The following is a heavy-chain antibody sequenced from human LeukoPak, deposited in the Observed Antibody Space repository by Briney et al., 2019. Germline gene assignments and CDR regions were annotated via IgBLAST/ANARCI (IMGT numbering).Heavy chain of an antibody. CDR1: GGTFSSYA. CDR3: ARTPLRVGAHFGY. D-gene: IGHD1-26*01. CDR2: IIPIFGTA. V-gene: IGHV1-69*05. J-gene: IGHJ4*02. Sequence: SVKVSCKASGGTFSSYAISWVRQAPGQGLEWMGRIIPIFGTANYAQKFQGRVTITTDESTSTAYMELSSLRSADTAVYYCARTPLRVGAHFGYWGQGTLVTVSS.